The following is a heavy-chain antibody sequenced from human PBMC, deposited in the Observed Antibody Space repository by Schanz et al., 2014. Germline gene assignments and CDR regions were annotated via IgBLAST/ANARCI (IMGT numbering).Heavy chain of an antibody. J-gene: IGHJ4*02. CDR1: GFTFSDYS. CDR3: ARDRVQYSSGWYSDS. D-gene: IGHD6-19*01. V-gene: IGHV3-21*01. Sequence: EVHLVESGGGLVKPGGSLRLSCGASGFTFSDYSMNWVRQAPGKGLEWVSSISDSSSYIYYADSVKGRFTISRDNAKISLYLQMSSLRAEDTAVYYCARDRVQYSSGWYSDSWGQGTLVTVSS. CDR2: ISDSSSYI.